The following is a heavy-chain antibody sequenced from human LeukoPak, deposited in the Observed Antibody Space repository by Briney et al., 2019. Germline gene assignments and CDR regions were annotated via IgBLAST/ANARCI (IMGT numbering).Heavy chain of an antibody. J-gene: IGHJ4*02. CDR2: INHSGST. CDR1: GGSFSGYY. CDR3: ARGFSGSSWQVPLDY. Sequence: PSETLSLTCAVYGGSFSGYYWSWIRQPPGPGQEWIGEINHSGSTNYNPSLTSRVTISVDTAKNQFSLKLSSVTAADTAVYYCARGFSGSSWQVPLDYWGQGTLVTVSS. D-gene: IGHD6-13*01. V-gene: IGHV4-34*01.